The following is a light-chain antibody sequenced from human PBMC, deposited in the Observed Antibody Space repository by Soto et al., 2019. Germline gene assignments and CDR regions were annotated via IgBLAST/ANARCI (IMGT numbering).Light chain of an antibody. V-gene: IGKV3-11*01. J-gene: IGKJ3*01. CDR2: DAS. CDR3: QQLFT. Sequence: EIVLAQSPATLSLSPGERATLSCRASQSVSSYLAWYQQKPGQAPRLLIYDASNRATGIPARFSGSVSGTDFTLTISSLEPEDFAVYYCQQLFTFGPGTKVDIK. CDR1: QSVSSY.